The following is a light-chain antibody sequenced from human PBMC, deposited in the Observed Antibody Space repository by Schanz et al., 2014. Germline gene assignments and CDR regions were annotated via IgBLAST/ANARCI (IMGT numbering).Light chain of an antibody. V-gene: IGKV3-20*01. J-gene: IGKJ2*01. Sequence: EIVLTQSPATLSVSPGERATLSCRASQSVSSNLAWYQQKPGQAPRLLIYGASSRATGIPDRFSGSGSGTDFTLTISRLEPEDFAVYYCQQYGDSPLTFGQGTKLEIK. CDR2: GAS. CDR1: QSVSSN. CDR3: QQYGDSPLT.